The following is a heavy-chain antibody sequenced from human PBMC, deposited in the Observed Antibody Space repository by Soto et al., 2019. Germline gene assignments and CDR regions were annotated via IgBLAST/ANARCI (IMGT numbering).Heavy chain of an antibody. CDR3: ARDLFTLAGRYFDWPPPHGMDV. J-gene: IGHJ6*02. Sequence: HPGGSLRLSCAASGFTFSSYEMNWVRQAPGKGLEWVSYISSSGSTIYYADSVKGRFTISRDNAKNPLYLQMNSLRAEDTAVYYCARDLFTLAGRYFDWPPPHGMDVWGQGTTVTVSS. CDR2: ISSSGSTI. V-gene: IGHV3-48*03. D-gene: IGHD3-9*01. CDR1: GFTFSSYE.